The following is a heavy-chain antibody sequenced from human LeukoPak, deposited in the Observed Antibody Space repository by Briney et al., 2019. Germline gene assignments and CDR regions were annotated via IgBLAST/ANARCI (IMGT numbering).Heavy chain of an antibody. D-gene: IGHD3-10*01. CDR1: GYTFTSYA. V-gene: IGHV7-4-1*02. CDR3: AREALSRARITMVRGVTLTRFQH. CDR2: INTNTGNP. J-gene: IGHJ1*01. Sequence: GASVKVSCKASGYTFTSYAMNWVRQAPGQGLELMGWINTNTGNPTYAQGFTGRFVFSLDTSVSTAYLQISSLKAEDTAVYYCAREALSRARITMVRGVTLTRFQHWGQGTLVTVSS.